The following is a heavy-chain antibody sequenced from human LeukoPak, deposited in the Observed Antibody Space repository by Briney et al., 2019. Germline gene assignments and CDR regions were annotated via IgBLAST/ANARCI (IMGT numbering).Heavy chain of an antibody. Sequence: ASVKVSCKASGYTFTGYYMHWVRQAPGQGLEWMGGINPNSGGTNYAQKFQGWVTMTRDTSISTAYMELSRLGSDDTAVYYCARDGGDTAMDLRQAFDIWGQGTMVTVSS. D-gene: IGHD5-18*01. CDR1: GYTFTGYY. J-gene: IGHJ3*02. CDR3: ARDGGDTAMDLRQAFDI. CDR2: INPNSGGT. V-gene: IGHV1-2*04.